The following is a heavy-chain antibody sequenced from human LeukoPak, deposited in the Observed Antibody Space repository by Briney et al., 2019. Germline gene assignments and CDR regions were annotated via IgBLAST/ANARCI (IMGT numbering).Heavy chain of an antibody. J-gene: IGHJ4*02. D-gene: IGHD6-13*01. Sequence: GGSLRLSCAASGFTFSSYWMSWVRQAPGKGLEWVANIKQDGSEKYYVDSVKGRFTISRDNAKNSLYLQMNSLRAEDTAVYYCARLQRQPHAYFDYWGQGTLVTVSS. CDR3: ARLQRQPHAYFDY. CDR1: GFTFSSYW. V-gene: IGHV3-7*03. CDR2: IKQDGSEK.